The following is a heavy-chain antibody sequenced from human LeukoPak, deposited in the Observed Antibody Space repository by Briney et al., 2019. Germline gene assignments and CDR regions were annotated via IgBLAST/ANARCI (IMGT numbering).Heavy chain of an antibody. Sequence: ASVNVSCKASGYTFTSNGISWVRQGPGQGLEWMGWISAYNGNTNYAQKLQGRVTMTTDTSTSTAYMELRSLRSDDTAVYYCARGVAVAVNDYWGQGTLVTVSS. D-gene: IGHD6-19*01. CDR2: ISAYNGNT. CDR3: ARGVAVAVNDY. J-gene: IGHJ4*02. CDR1: GYTFTSNG. V-gene: IGHV1-18*01.